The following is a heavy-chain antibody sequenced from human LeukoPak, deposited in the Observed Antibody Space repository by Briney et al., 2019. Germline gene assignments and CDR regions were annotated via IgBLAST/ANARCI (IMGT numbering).Heavy chain of an antibody. Sequence: PPGPLRLSCPAPGFTFDDYGTSWLRQPPPNAPHCASGINWNGGGRGCADSVRGRFTISRDNAKNSLYLQMNSLRAEDTALYYCARDYCSSTSFGCYYGMDVWGQGTTVTVSS. V-gene: IGHV3-20*04. CDR1: GFTFDDYG. D-gene: IGHD2-2*01. CDR3: ARDYCSSTSFGCYYGMDV. CDR2: INWNGGGR. J-gene: IGHJ6*02.